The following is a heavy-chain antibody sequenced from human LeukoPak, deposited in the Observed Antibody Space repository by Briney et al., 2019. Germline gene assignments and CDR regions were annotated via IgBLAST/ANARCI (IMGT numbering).Heavy chain of an antibody. Sequence: GGSLRLSCAASGFTFSSNSMNWVRQAPGKGLEWVSSISSSSSYIYYADSVKGRFTVSRDNAKNSLYLQMNSLGAEDTAVYYCARRSHAAAAGTGFDIWSQGTMVTVSS. CDR2: ISSSSSYI. CDR1: GFTFSSNS. D-gene: IGHD6-13*01. J-gene: IGHJ3*02. V-gene: IGHV3-21*01. CDR3: ARRSHAAAAGTGFDI.